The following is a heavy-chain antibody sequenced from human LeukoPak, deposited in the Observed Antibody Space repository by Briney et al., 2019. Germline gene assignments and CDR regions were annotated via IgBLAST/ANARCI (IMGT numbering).Heavy chain of an antibody. CDR1: AFTFSIYG. J-gene: IGHJ6*04. CDR3: AKSCRPYYYYYGMNV. Sequence: GGSLRPSCPASAFTFSIYGMHWVRLAPGKWLGWVSVITYDGSNKYYADSVKGRFTISRDNYKNTLYLQMNSLRDEDTAVYYCAKSCRPYYYYYGMNVWGEGTRVTVSS. V-gene: IGHV3-30*18. CDR2: ITYDGSNK. D-gene: IGHD5/OR15-5a*01.